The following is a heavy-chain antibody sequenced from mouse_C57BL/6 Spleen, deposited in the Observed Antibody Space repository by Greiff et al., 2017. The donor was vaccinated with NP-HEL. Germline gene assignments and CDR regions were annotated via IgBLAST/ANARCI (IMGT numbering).Heavy chain of an antibody. Sequence: EVQLQQSGPELVKPGASVKIPCKASGYTFTDYNMDWVKQSHGKSLEWIGDINPNNGGTIYNQKFKGKATLTVDKSSSTAYMELRSLTSEDTAVYYCARRYYGSSYTYYFDYWGQSTTLTVSS. V-gene: IGHV1-18*01. CDR1: GYTFTDYN. CDR2: INPNNGGT. D-gene: IGHD1-1*01. CDR3: ARRYYGSSYTYYFDY. J-gene: IGHJ2*01.